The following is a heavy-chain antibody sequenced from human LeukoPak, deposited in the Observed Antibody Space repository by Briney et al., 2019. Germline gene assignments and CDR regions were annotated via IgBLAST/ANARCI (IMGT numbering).Heavy chain of an antibody. V-gene: IGHV4-31*03. Sequence: PSETLSLTCTVSGGSISSGGYSWSWTRQHPGKGLEWIGYIYYSGSTYYNPSLKSRVTISVDTSKNQFSLKLSSVTAADTAVYYCARELYCGGDCYSGFDYWGQGTLVTVSS. J-gene: IGHJ4*02. CDR2: IYYSGST. D-gene: IGHD2-21*02. CDR3: ARELYCGGDCYSGFDY. CDR1: GGSISSGGYS.